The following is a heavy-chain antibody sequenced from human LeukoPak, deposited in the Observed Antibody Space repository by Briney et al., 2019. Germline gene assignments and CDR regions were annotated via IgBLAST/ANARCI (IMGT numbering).Heavy chain of an antibody. D-gene: IGHD2-2*01. J-gene: IGHJ6*03. CDR1: GGSISSSSYY. CDR3: ARAPRNIVVVPADTHYYMDV. CDR2: IYYSGST. Sequence: PSETLSLTCTVSGGSISSSSYYWGWIRQPPGKGLEWIGSIYYSGSTNYNPSLKSRVTISVDTSKNQFSLKLSSVTAADTAVYYCARAPRNIVVVPADTHYYMDVWGKGTTVTVSS. V-gene: IGHV4-39*07.